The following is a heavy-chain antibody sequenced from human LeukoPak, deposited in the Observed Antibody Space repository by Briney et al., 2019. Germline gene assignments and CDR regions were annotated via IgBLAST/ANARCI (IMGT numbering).Heavy chain of an antibody. CDR2: INPNTGGT. CDR1: GYTFTGYY. D-gene: IGHD2-2*02. V-gene: IGHV1-2*02. CDR3: ARVVPAAIHWFDP. Sequence: ASVTVSCKASGYTFTGYYMHWVRQAPGQGGEWMGWINPNTGGTNYAQKFQGRVTMTRDTSISTAYMELSRLRSDDTAVYYCARVVPAAIHWFDPWGQGTLVTVSS. J-gene: IGHJ5*02.